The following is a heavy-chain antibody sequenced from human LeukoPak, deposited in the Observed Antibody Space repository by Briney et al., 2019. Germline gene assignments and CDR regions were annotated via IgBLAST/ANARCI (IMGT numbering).Heavy chain of an antibody. Sequence: PSETLSLTCTVSGGSISSYYWSWIRQPPGKGLEWIGYIYYSGSTNYNPSLKSRVTISVDTSKNQFSLKLSSVTAADTAVYYCARTGYYDFWSGYQDNWGQGTLATVSS. V-gene: IGHV4-59*01. CDR2: IYYSGST. CDR1: GGSISSYY. D-gene: IGHD3-3*01. CDR3: ARTGYYDFWSGYQDN. J-gene: IGHJ4*02.